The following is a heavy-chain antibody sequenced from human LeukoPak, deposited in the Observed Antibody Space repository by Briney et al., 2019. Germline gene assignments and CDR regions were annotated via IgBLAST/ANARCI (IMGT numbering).Heavy chain of an antibody. D-gene: IGHD3-3*01. CDR1: GGSFSNYY. CDR3: ARARAADTIFGVVETFDY. V-gene: IGHV4-34*01. J-gene: IGHJ4*02. CDR2: INHSGST. Sequence: SETLSLTCAVYGGSFSNYYWSWIRQPPGKGLEWIGEINHSGSTNYNPSLKSRVTMSVDTSKNQFSLKLSSVTAADTAVYYCARARAADTIFGVVETFDYWGQGTLVTVSS.